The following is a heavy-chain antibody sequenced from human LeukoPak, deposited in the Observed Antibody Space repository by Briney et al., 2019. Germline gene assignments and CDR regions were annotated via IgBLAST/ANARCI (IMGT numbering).Heavy chain of an antibody. Sequence: SETLSLTCTVSGGSISSYYWSWIRQPPGKGLEWIGYIYYSGSTNYNPSLKSRVTISVDTSKNQFSLKLSSVTAADTAVYYCARGRYCSSTGCYKGGAFDIWGQGTMVTVSS. CDR1: GGSISSYY. J-gene: IGHJ3*02. D-gene: IGHD2-2*02. CDR3: ARGRYCSSTGCYKGGAFDI. V-gene: IGHV4-59*01. CDR2: IYYSGST.